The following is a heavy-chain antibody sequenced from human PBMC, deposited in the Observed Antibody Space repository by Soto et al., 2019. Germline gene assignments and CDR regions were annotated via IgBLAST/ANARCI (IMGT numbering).Heavy chain of an antibody. V-gene: IGHV2-5*02. CDR3: VRNWRYYGVDYYYGMDA. J-gene: IGHJ6*02. CDR1: GFSLNTGGVG. Sequence: ITLKESGPTLVKPTQTLTLTCTFSGFSLNTGGVGVGWVRQPRGKAMEWLALIYWDDDERYRPSLRSRLPITKDTITHHVVRTMTNMDPEDPATYYYVRNWRYYGVDYYYGMDAWGQGTTVTVSS. D-gene: IGHD3-10*01. CDR2: IYWDDDE.